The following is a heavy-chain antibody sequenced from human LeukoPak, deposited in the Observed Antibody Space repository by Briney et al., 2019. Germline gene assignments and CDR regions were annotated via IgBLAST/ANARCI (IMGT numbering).Heavy chain of an antibody. CDR3: VPKGDEGY. CDR1: GFIFSSYA. CDR2: ISPNGGTT. V-gene: IGHV3-64D*06. Sequence: GGSLRLSCSASGFIFSSYAMHWVRQAPGKGLEYVSAISPNGGTTYYADSVKGRFSISRDNSKNVLYLQMSSLRPEDTAVYYCVPKGDEGYWGQGTLVTVSS. J-gene: IGHJ4*02.